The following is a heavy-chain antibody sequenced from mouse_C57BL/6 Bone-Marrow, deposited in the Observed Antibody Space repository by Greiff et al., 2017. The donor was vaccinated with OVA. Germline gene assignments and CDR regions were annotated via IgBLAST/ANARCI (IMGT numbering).Heavy chain of an antibody. CDR2: IYPRSGNT. J-gene: IGHJ4*01. CDR1: GYTFTSYG. D-gene: IGHD2-5*01. Sequence: VQLVESGAELARPGASVKLSCKASGYTFTSYGISWVKQRTGQGLEWIGEIYPRSGNTYYNEKFKGKATLTADKSSSTAYMELRSLTSEDSAVYFCARAYSNYAMDYWGQGTSVTVSS. V-gene: IGHV1-81*01. CDR3: ARAYSNYAMDY.